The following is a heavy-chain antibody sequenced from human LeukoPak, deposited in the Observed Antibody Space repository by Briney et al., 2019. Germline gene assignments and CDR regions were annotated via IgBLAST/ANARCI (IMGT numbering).Heavy chain of an antibody. D-gene: IGHD3-16*01. V-gene: IGHV3-7*01. J-gene: IGHJ6*02. CDR2: VNREGSDK. CDR3: ARDGGPGGRDD. Sequence: GEPLTLLCSACGFALSSLLMNWLPPPPGQGGEWVTNVNREGSDKKYVECVKGRFTISTDNAKNSLYLQMNGLKAEDTAVYNCARDGGPGGRDDWGQGTMVTVS. CDR1: GFALSSLL.